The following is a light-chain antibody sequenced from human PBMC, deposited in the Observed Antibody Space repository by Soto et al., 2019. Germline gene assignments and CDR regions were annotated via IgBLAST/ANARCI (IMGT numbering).Light chain of an antibody. J-gene: IGLJ2*01. CDR3: QVWHNSDDVV. Sequence: SYELTQPPSVSVAPGKTASITCEGNNIGSKSVHWYHQKAGQAPVLVIYYDSDRPSGIPERFSGSNSGTTATLTISRVEAGDEADYYCQVWHNSDDVVFGGGTKLTVL. V-gene: IGLV3-21*04. CDR1: NIGSKS. CDR2: YDS.